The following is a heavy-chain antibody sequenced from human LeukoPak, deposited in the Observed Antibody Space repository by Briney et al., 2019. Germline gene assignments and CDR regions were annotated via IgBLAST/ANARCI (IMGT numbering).Heavy chain of an antibody. V-gene: IGHV4-39*07. CDR2: INHSGST. Sequence: KTSETLSLTCTVSGASISTSSTYWGWIRQPPGKGLEWIGEINHSGSTNYNPSLKSRVTISVDTSKNQFSLKLSSVTAADTAVYYCARDQDYDILTGDVDGMDVWGQGTTVTVSS. D-gene: IGHD3-9*01. CDR1: GASISTSSTY. J-gene: IGHJ6*02. CDR3: ARDQDYDILTGDVDGMDV.